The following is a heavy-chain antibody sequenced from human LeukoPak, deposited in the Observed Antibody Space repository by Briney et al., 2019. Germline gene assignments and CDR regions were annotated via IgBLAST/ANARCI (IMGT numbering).Heavy chain of an antibody. CDR1: GFTFNSYT. J-gene: IGHJ4*02. CDR3: ARDGVRRQQLAYYFDY. D-gene: IGHD6-13*01. CDR2: ISYDESNK. V-gene: IGHV3-30-3*01. Sequence: PGGSLRLSCAASGFTFNSYTMHWVRQAPGKGLEWVAVISYDESNKYYADSVKGRFTISRDNSKNTLFLQMNSLTAEDTAMYYCARDGVRRQQLAYYFDYWGQGTLVTVSS.